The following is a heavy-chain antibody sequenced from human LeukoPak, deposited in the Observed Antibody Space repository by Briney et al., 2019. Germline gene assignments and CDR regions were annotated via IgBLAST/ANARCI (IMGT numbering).Heavy chain of an antibody. CDR3: ARSGYDSSGYPYYFDY. Sequence: GESLKISCKGSGYSFTSYWIGWVRQMPGKGLEWMGITYPGDSDTRYSPSFQGQVTISADKSISTAYLQCSSLKASDTAMYYCARSGYDSSGYPYYFDYWGQGTLVTVSS. D-gene: IGHD3-22*01. CDR2: TYPGDSDT. J-gene: IGHJ4*02. CDR1: GYSFTSYW. V-gene: IGHV5-51*01.